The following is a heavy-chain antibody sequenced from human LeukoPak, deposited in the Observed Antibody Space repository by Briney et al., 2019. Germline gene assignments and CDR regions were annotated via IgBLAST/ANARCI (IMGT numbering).Heavy chain of an antibody. Sequence: GGSLRLSCAASGFTFSSYAMHWVRQAPGKGLEWVAVISYDGSNKYYADSVKGRFTISRDNSKNTLYLQMNSLRAEDTAVYYCAKGPPNYDILTGYYGGYLPSYYFDYWGQGTLVTVSS. CDR1: GFTFSSYA. V-gene: IGHV3-30*04. CDR2: ISYDGSNK. J-gene: IGHJ4*02. D-gene: IGHD3-9*01. CDR3: AKGPPNYDILTGYYGGYLPSYYFDY.